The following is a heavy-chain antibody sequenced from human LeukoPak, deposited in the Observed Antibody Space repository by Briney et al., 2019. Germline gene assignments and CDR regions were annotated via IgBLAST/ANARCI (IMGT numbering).Heavy chain of an antibody. Sequence: PGGSLRLSCAASGFTFEDFAMGWVRQAPGKGLEWVSGINWNGGTTAYADSVKGRFTISRDNTKNSIYLQMNSLRAEDTAVYYCISPQDIVVVPVERMAFDIWGQGTTVTVSS. D-gene: IGHD2-2*01. CDR2: INWNGGTT. V-gene: IGHV3-20*04. CDR3: ISPQDIVVVPVERMAFDI. CDR1: GFTFEDFA. J-gene: IGHJ3*02.